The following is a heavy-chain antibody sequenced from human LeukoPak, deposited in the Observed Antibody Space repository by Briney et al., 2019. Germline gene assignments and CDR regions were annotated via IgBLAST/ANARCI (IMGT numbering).Heavy chain of an antibody. CDR3: VRSTLWFGEFDNYFDY. Sequence: TGGSLRLSCAASGFTFSSYWMHWVCQAPGKGLVWVSRINSDGSSTSYADSVKGRFTISRDNAKNTLYLQMNSLRAEDTAVYYCVRSTLWFGEFDNYFDYWGQGTLVTVSS. CDR1: GFTFSSYW. CDR2: INSDGSST. J-gene: IGHJ4*02. V-gene: IGHV3-74*01. D-gene: IGHD3-10*01.